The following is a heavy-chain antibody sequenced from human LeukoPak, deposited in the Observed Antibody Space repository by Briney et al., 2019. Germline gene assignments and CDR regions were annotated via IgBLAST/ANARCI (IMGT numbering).Heavy chain of an antibody. CDR1: GFTFSCYA. CDR2: ISGSGGST. V-gene: IGHV3-23*01. J-gene: IGHJ4*02. D-gene: IGHD2-8*01. CDR3: AKDSAIYCTNGVCYHFDY. Sequence: PGGSLRLSCAASGFTFSCYAMSWVRQAPGKGLEWVSAISGSGGSTYYADSVKGRFTISRDNSKNTLYLQMNSLRAEDTAVYYCAKDSAIYCTNGVCYHFDYWGQGTLVTVSS.